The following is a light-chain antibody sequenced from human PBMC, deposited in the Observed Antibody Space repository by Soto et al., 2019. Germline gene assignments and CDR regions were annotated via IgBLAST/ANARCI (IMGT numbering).Light chain of an antibody. Sequence: QSALTQPPSVSGAPGQRVTISCTGSSSIIGAGYDVHWYQQLPGTAPKLLIYGNSNRPSGVPDRFSGSKSGTSASLAITGLQAEDEADYYCQSYDSSLSGYVFGTGNKVTVL. CDR1: SSIIGAGYD. J-gene: IGLJ1*01. CDR2: GNS. V-gene: IGLV1-40*01. CDR3: QSYDSSLSGYV.